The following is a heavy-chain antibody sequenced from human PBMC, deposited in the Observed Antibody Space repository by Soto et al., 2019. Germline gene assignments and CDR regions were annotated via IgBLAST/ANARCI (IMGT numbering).Heavy chain of an antibody. Sequence: GGSLRRCCARPGFTFHDYAVSWVRQAPGKGLEWVSAIAFTGSATSYADSVKGRFTISSDKSKNIVYLQRNSRRVDDTDLNYGVKEVETVRLEAFALWGQGTQVTVSS. D-gene: IGHD5-18*01. CDR1: GFTFHDYA. J-gene: IGHJ4*02. CDR2: IAFTGSAT. CDR3: VKEVETVRLEAFAL. V-gene: IGHV3-23*01.